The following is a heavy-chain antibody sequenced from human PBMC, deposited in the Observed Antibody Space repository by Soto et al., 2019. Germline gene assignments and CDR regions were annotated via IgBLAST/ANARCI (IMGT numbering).Heavy chain of an antibody. D-gene: IGHD6-19*01. CDR3: VNSYVPGIAVAGPYHYGCLDV. V-gene: IGHV3-43*01. J-gene: IGHJ6*02. CDR2: ISWDGGST. CDR1: GFTFDDYT. Sequence: PGGSLRLSCAASGFTFDDYTMHWVRQAPGKGLEWVSLISWDGGSTYYADSVKGRFTISRDNSKNSLYLQMNSLRTEDTALYYCVNSYVPGIAVAGPYHYGCLDVWGQGTTVTVSS.